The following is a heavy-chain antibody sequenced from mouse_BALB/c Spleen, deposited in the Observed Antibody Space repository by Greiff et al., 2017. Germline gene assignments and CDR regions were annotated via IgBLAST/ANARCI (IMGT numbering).Heavy chain of an antibody. CDR1: GYSFTSHW. D-gene: IGHD2-14*01. CDR2: IYPGNSDT. CDR3: TRSKVRGYAMDY. J-gene: IGHJ4*01. V-gene: IGHV1-5*01. Sequence: EVQLQQSGTVLARPGASVKMSCKASGYSFTSHWMHWVKQRPGQGLEWIGAIYPGNSDTSYNQKFKGKAKLTAVTSASTAYMELSSLTNEDSAVYYCTRSKVRGYAMDYWGQGTSVTVSS.